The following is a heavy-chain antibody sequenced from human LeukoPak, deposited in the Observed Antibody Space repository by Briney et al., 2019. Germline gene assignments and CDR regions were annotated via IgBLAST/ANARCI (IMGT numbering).Heavy chain of an antibody. CDR3: GKDYPPPASAWGSAPR. CDR2: ISGSGDST. D-gene: IGHD7-27*01. J-gene: IGHJ4*02. CDR1: GFTFSSYA. V-gene: IGHV3-23*01. Sequence: RPGGSLRLSCAASGFTFSSYAMNWVRQAPGKGLEWVSGISGSGDSTYYADSVKGRFTISRDNSKNTLYLQMNSLRAEDTAVYSCGKDYPPPASAWGSAPRWGQGTLVTVSS.